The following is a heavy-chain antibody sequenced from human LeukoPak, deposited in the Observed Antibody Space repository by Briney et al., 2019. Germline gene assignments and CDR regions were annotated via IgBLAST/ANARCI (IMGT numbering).Heavy chain of an antibody. D-gene: IGHD4-17*01. Sequence: GGSLRLSCAASGFTFDDYAMHWVRQAPGKGLGWVSLISWDGGSTYYADSVKGRFTISTDNSKNSLYLQMNSLRAEDTALSYFAKGGYGDYVGGYFDYWGQGTLVTVSS. CDR2: ISWDGGST. CDR3: AKGGYGDYVGGYFDY. CDR1: GFTFDDYA. J-gene: IGHJ4*02. V-gene: IGHV3-43D*03.